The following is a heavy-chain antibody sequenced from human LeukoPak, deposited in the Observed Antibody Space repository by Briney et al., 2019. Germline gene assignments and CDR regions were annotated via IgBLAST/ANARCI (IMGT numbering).Heavy chain of an antibody. CDR2: ISSSGGSI. J-gene: IGHJ4*02. V-gene: IGHV3-11*04. D-gene: IGHD6-13*01. CDR1: GFTVSNTY. CDR3: ARGRTYSSSWPFDY. Sequence: PGGSLRLSCAASGFTVSNTYMSWIRQAPGKGLEWVSYISSSGGSINYADSVKGRFTISRDNAKNSLYLQMNSLRAEDTAVYYCARGRTYSSSWPFDYWGQGTLVTVSS.